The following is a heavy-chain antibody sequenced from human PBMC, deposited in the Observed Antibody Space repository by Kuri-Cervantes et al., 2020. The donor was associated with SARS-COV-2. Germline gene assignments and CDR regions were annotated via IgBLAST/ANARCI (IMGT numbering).Heavy chain of an antibody. CDR2: IIPIFGTA. CDR3: ATSPNWRQGGGRDAFDI. J-gene: IGHJ3*02. Sequence: SVKVSCKASGYTFTSYGISWVRQAPGQGLEWMGGIIPIFGTANYAQKFQGRVTITTDESTSTAYMELSSLRSEDTAVYYCATSPNWRQGGGRDAFDIWGQGTMVTVSS. CDR1: GYTFTSYG. D-gene: IGHD1-20*01. V-gene: IGHV1-69*05.